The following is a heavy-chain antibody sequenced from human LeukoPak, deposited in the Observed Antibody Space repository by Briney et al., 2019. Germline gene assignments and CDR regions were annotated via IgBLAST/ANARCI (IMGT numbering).Heavy chain of an antibody. CDR3: ARDFRMTMVDY. V-gene: IGHV4-4*02. D-gene: IGHD4/OR15-4a*01. Sequence: GSLRLSCAASGFTFSNAWMSWVRQPPGKGLEWIGEINHSGSTNYNPSLKSRVTISVDTSKNQFSLRLSSVTAADTAVYYCARDFRMTMVDYWGQGTLVTVSS. CDR2: INHSGST. J-gene: IGHJ4*02. CDR1: GFTFSNAW.